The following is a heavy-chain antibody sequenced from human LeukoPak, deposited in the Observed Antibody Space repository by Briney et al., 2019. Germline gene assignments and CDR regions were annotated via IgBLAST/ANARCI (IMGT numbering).Heavy chain of an antibody. Sequence: ASVKVSCKTSGYIFTSYYMHLVRQAPGQGLEWMGIINPSGGSTSYAQKFQGRVTMTRDTSTSTVYMELSSLRSEDTAVYYCAREGTAAAGKHYWGQGTLVTVSS. CDR3: AREGTAAAGKHY. J-gene: IGHJ4*02. D-gene: IGHD6-13*01. CDR2: INPSGGST. CDR1: GYIFTSYY. V-gene: IGHV1-46*03.